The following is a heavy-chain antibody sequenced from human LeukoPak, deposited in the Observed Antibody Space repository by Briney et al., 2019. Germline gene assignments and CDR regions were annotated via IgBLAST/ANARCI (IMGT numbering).Heavy chain of an antibody. Sequence: GGSLRLSCAASGFTFTRYWMSWVRQAPGKGLEWVANIKQDGSEKYYVDSVKGRFTISRDNAKNSLYLQMNSLRDEDTAVYYCASEHVAVPGENWGQGTLVTVSS. D-gene: IGHD6-19*01. CDR1: GFTFTRYW. J-gene: IGHJ4*02. CDR2: IKQDGSEK. V-gene: IGHV3-7*01. CDR3: ASEHVAVPGEN.